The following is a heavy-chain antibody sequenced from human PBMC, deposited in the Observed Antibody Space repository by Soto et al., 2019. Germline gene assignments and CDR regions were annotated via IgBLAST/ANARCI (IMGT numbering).Heavy chain of an antibody. Sequence: PSQTLSLTCAISGDSVSSNSAAWNWIRQSPSRGPEWLGRTYYRSKWYNDYAVSVKSRITINPDTSKNQFSLQLNSVTPEDTAVYYCVRVDSSSVTNWFDPWGQGTLVTVPS. V-gene: IGHV6-1*01. CDR1: GDSVSSNSAA. CDR2: TYYRSKWYN. J-gene: IGHJ5*02. CDR3: VRVDSSSVTNWFDP. D-gene: IGHD6-6*01.